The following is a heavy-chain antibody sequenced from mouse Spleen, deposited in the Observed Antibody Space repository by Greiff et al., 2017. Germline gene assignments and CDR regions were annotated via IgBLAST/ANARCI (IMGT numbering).Heavy chain of an antibody. Sequence: EVQLQQSGPELVKPGASVKISCKASGYTFTDYYMNWVKQSHGKSLEWIGDINPNNGGTSYNQKFKGKATLTVDKSSSTAYMELRSLTSEDSAVYYCASRTGVDYWGQGTTLTVSS. D-gene: IGHD4-1*01. CDR3: ASRTGVDY. CDR1: GYTFTDYY. J-gene: IGHJ2*01. CDR2: INPNNGGT. V-gene: IGHV1-26*01.